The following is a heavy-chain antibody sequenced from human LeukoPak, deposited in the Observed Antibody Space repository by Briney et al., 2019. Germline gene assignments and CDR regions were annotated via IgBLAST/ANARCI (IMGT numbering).Heavy chain of an antibody. CDR3: AKAPVTSCRGAFCYPFDY. CDR2: ISNSGNTI. V-gene: IGHV3-48*03. CDR1: GFTFSSYD. Sequence: GGSLRLSCAAFGFTFSSYDMTWVRQALGKGLEWVSYISNSGNTIYYADSVKGRFTISRDNSLYLQMNSLRAEDAAVYYCAKAPVTSCRGAFCYPFDYWGQGTLVTVSS. J-gene: IGHJ4*02. D-gene: IGHD2-15*01.